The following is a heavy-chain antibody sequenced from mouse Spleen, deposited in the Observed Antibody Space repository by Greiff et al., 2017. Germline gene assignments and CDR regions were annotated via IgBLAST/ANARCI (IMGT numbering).Heavy chain of an antibody. Sequence: EVKVEESGGGLVQPGGSMKLSCVASGFTFSNYWMNWVRQSPEKGLEWVAQIRVKSDNYATHYAESVKGRFTISRDDSKRSVYLQMNNLRAEDTGIYYCTNYYGSSYGYYAMDYWGQGTSVTVSS. CDR2: IRVKSDNYAT. D-gene: IGHD1-1*01. J-gene: IGHJ4*01. CDR1: GFTFSNYW. V-gene: IGHV6-3*01. CDR3: TNYYGSSYGYYAMDY.